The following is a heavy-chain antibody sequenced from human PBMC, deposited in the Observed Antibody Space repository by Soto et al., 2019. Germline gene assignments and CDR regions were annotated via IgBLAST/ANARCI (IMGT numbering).Heavy chain of an antibody. CDR3: ARGVSGHIPY. CDR1: GGTFSSYA. CDR2: IIPIFGTA. Sequence: SVKVSCKASGGTFSSYAMSWVRQAPVRVLEWMVGIIPIFGTANYAQKFQGRVTITADESKSTAYMELISLRSEDTAVYYCARGVSGHIPYWAQGTFVTVSS. V-gene: IGHV1-69*13. J-gene: IGHJ4*02. D-gene: IGHD2-15*01.